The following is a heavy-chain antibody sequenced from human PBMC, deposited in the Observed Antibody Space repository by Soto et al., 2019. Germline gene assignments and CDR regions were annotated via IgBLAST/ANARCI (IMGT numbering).Heavy chain of an antibody. J-gene: IGHJ4*02. D-gene: IGHD6-6*01. CDR2: IKQDGSHK. CDR3: ARIGYSSSSLDY. CDR1: GFIFSNYW. V-gene: IGHV3-7*03. Sequence: GGSLRLSCSASGFIFSNYWMTWVRQAPGKGLEWLANIKQDGSHKYYVDSANGRFTISRDNAKNSVYLQMSGLRAEDTAVYYCARIGYSSSSLDYWGQGTLVTVSS.